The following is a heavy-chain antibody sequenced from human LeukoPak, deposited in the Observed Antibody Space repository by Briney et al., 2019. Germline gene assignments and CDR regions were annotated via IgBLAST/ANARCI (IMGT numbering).Heavy chain of an antibody. CDR1: GGSFSGYY. Sequence: PSETLSLTCAVYGGSFSGYYWSWIRQPPGKGLEWIGEINHSGSTNYNPSLKSRVTISVDTSRNQFSLKLSSVTAADTAVYYCAGSSGSYYFDYWGQGTLVTVSS. CDR2: INHSGST. V-gene: IGHV4-34*01. D-gene: IGHD6-19*01. J-gene: IGHJ4*02. CDR3: AGSSGSYYFDY.